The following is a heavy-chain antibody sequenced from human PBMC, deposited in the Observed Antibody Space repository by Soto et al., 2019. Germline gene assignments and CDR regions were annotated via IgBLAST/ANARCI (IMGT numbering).Heavy chain of an antibody. D-gene: IGHD3-10*01. CDR1: GFTFSGYA. J-gene: IGHJ4*02. CDR3: AKPLKSMVRGVIAYYFDY. CDR2: ISGSGGST. Sequence: GGSLRLSCAASGFTFSGYAMSWVRQAPGKGLEWVSAISGSGGSTYYADSVKGRFTISRDNSKNTLYLQMNSLRAEDTAVYYCAKPLKSMVRGVIAYYFDYWGQGTLVTVSS. V-gene: IGHV3-23*01.